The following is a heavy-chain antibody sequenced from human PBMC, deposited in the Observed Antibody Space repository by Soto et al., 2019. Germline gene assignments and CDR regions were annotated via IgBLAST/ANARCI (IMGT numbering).Heavy chain of an antibody. CDR3: AKDRVVLRYFDWLFPLVAFDY. V-gene: IGHV3-23*01. Sequence: GGSLRLSCAASGFTFSSYAMSWVRQAPGKGLEWVSAISGSGGSTYYADSVKGRFTISRDNSKNTLYLQMNSLRAEDTAIYYCAKDRVVLRYFDWLFPLVAFDYWGQGTLVTVSS. J-gene: IGHJ4*02. CDR1: GFTFSSYA. CDR2: ISGSGGST. D-gene: IGHD3-9*01.